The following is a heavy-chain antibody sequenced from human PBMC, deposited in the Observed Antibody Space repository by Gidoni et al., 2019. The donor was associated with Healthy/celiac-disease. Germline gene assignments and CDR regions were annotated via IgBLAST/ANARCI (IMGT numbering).Heavy chain of an antibody. D-gene: IGHD3-3*01. CDR1: GFTFSSYA. CDR2: ISGRVGST. V-gene: IGHV3-23*01. Sequence: EVQLLESGEGLVQPGGSLRLSCAASGFTFSSYAMRWVRQAPGKGLEWVSAISGRVGSTYYADSVKGRFTISRDNSKNTLYLQMNSLRAEDTAVYYCANLAYYDFWSGYYPVFSRSDVDYWGQGTLVTVSS. CDR3: ANLAYYDFWSGYYPVFSRSDVDY. J-gene: IGHJ4*02.